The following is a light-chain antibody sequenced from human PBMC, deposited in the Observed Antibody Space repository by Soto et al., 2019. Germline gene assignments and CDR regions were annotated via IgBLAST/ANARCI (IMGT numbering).Light chain of an antibody. V-gene: IGLV2-14*03. CDR3: SSFTSSSTGVV. Sequence: QSVLTQPASVSGSPGQSITISCTGTNSDVGGYNYVSWYQQHPGKAPKLMIYDVSYRPSGVSHRFSGSKSGNTASLTISGLQAEDEADYYCSSFTSSSTGVVFGGGTKLTVL. CDR2: DVS. J-gene: IGLJ2*01. CDR1: NSDVGGYNY.